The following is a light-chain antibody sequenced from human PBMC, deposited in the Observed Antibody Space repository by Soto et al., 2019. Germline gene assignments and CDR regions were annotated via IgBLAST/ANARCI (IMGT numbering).Light chain of an antibody. V-gene: IGKV3-20*01. Sequence: EIVLTQSPGTLSLSPGERATLSCRASQSVSSSYLAWYQQKPGQAPRLLIYDASSRTTGIPDRFSGSGSGTDFTLTISRLEPEDFAVYYCQQYGSSPLTF. CDR2: DAS. CDR1: QSVSSSY. CDR3: QQYGSSPLT. J-gene: IGKJ1*01.